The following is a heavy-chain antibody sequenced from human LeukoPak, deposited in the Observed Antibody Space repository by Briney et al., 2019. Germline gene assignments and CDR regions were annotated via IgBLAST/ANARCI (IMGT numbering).Heavy chain of an antibody. CDR1: GFTFDDYA. CDR3: AKDYYDSSGYNRAGFDY. D-gene: IGHD3-22*01. CDR2: ISWNSGSI. V-gene: IGHV3-9*01. J-gene: IGHJ4*02. Sequence: PGGSLRLSCAASGFTFDDYAMHWVRQPPGKGLEWVSGISWNSGSIGYADSVKGRFTISRDNAKNSLYLQMNSLRAEDTALYYCAKDYYDSSGYNRAGFDYWGQGTLVTVSS.